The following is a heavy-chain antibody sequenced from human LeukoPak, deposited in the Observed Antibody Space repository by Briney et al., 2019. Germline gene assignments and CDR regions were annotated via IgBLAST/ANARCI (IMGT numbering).Heavy chain of an antibody. V-gene: IGHV7-4-1*02. D-gene: IGHD6-6*01. J-gene: IGHJ4*02. CDR3: ARGLRIAARPTPDY. CDR2: INTNTGNP. CDR1: GYTFTSYA. Sequence: ASVKVSCKASGYTFTSYAMNWVRQTPGQGLEWMGWINTNTGNPTYAQGFTGRFVFSLDTSVSTAYLQISSLKAEDTAVYYCARGLRIAARPTPDYWGQGTLVTVSS.